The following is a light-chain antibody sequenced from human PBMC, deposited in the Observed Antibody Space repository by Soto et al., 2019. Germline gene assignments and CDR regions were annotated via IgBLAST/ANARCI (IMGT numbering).Light chain of an antibody. V-gene: IGKV1-39*01. CDR2: AAS. J-gene: IGKJ2*01. CDR3: QLSHTTPYTMSQGTKLEIRRT. CDR1: QNIDTC. Sequence: DIQMTQSQSSLSASFGDRVTLTCRASQNIDTCLNWYQQKPGTAPKLLMYAASSLHSGVPSRFSGSGSETDFTLTNSSLQPEDFATYYSQLSHTTPYTMSQGTKLEIRRTF.